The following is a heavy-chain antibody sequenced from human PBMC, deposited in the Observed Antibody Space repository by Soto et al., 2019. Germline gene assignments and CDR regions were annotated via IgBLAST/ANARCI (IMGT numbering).Heavy chain of an antibody. Sequence: SVKVSCKASGGTFSSYTISWVRQAPGQGLEWMGRIIPILGIANYAQKFQGRVTITADTSTSTAYMELSSLRSEDTAVYYCARSIVVVTIFDYWGQGSLVIVSS. D-gene: IGHD3-22*01. V-gene: IGHV1-69*02. CDR1: GGTFSSYT. CDR3: ARSIVVVTIFDY. J-gene: IGHJ4*02. CDR2: IIPILGIA.